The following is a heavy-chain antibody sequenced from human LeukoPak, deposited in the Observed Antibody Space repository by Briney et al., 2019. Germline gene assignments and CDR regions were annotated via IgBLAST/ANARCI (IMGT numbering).Heavy chain of an antibody. Sequence: SQTLSLTCAISGDSVSSNSAAWNWIRQSPSRGLEWLGRTYYRSKWYTYYAVSVKSRISINRATSKNQISLQLNSVTPEDTAVYYCARSTGPIDYWGQGTLVTVSS. J-gene: IGHJ4*02. V-gene: IGHV6-1*01. D-gene: IGHD1-1*01. CDR3: ARSTGPIDY. CDR1: GDSVSSNSAA. CDR2: TYYRSKWYT.